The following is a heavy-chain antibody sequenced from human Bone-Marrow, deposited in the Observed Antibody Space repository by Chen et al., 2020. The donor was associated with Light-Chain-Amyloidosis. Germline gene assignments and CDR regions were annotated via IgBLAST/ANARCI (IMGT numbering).Heavy chain of an antibody. CDR2: MSHDGNTE. V-gene: IGHV3-30*18. CDR3: AKGTLGRPFDWIPRGFNY. D-gene: IGHD3-9*01. Sequence: QVQLVQSGGGVVQPGRSLRLSCAGSGFTFSVYGMHWVRQAPGKGPEWVADMSHDGNTEHYADSVKGRFTISRDNSRNTLYLQLNSLRTEDTAIYYCAKGTLGRPFDWIPRGFNYWGQGALVTVSS. CDR1: GFTFSVYG. J-gene: IGHJ4*02.